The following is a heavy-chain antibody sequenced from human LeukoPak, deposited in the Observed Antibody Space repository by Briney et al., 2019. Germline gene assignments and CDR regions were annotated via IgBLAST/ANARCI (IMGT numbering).Heavy chain of an antibody. CDR1: GFTFSSYA. D-gene: IGHD3-16*01. CDR3: AKRGQLGY. J-gene: IGHJ4*02. V-gene: IGHV3-23*01. Sequence: GGSLRLSCAASGFTFSSYAMSWVRQAPGKGLEWVSTISGSGNSTYYADSVKGRFTISRDDSKNTLFLQMNSLRAEDTAVYYCAKRGQLGYWGQGTLVTVSP. CDR2: ISGSGNST.